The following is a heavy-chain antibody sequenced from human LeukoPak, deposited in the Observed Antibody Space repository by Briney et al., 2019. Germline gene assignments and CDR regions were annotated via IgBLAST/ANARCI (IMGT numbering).Heavy chain of an antibody. V-gene: IGHV4-34*01. CDR3: ARVSSRLLHAFDI. D-gene: IGHD2-21*02. Sequence: GSLRLSCAASGFTFSSYWMTWVRQAPGKGLEWIGEINHSGSTNYNPSLKSRVTISVDTSKNQFSLKLSSVTAADTAVYYCARVSSRLLHAFDIWGQGTMVTVSS. CDR1: GFTFSSYW. CDR2: INHSGST. J-gene: IGHJ3*02.